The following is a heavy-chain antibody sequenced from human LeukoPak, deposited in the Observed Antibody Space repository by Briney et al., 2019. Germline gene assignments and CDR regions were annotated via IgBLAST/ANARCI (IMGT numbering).Heavy chain of an antibody. CDR1: GFTFSSYG. J-gene: IGHJ4*02. CDR3: AKDAKDIVVVVAATPAYYFDY. CDR2: IWYDGSNK. Sequence: GGSLRLSCAASGFTFSSYGMHWVRQAPGKGLEWVAVIWYDGSNKYYADSVKGRFTISRDNSKNTLYLQMNSLRAEDTAVYYCAKDAKDIVVVVAATPAYYFDYWGQGTLVTVSS. V-gene: IGHV3-33*06. D-gene: IGHD2-15*01.